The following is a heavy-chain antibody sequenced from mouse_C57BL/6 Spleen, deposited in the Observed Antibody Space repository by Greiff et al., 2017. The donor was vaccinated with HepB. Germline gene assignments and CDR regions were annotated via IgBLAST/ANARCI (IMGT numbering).Heavy chain of an antibody. V-gene: IGHV1-64*01. D-gene: IGHD1-1*01. CDR2: IHPNSGST. CDR1: GYTFTSYW. CDR3: ARRCVAVVARYAMDY. Sequence: QVQLQQPGAELVKPGASVKLSCKASGYTFTSYWMHWVKQRPGQGLEWIGMIHPNSGSTNYNEKFKSKATLTVDKSSSTAYMQLSSLTSEDSAVYSCARRCVAVVARYAMDYWGQGTSVTVSS. J-gene: IGHJ4*01.